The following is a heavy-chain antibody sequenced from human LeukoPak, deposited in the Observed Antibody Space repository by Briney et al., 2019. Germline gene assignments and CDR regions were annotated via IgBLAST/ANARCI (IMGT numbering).Heavy chain of an antibody. J-gene: IGHJ4*02. CDR1: GFTFSNAW. Sequence: GGSLRLSCAASGFTFSNAWMSWVRQAPGKGLEWVGRIKSKSDGGGTTDYVAPVKGRFTISRDDSKNILYMQMDSLRTDDTAVYYCATDLLDYWGQGTLVTVSS. CDR2: IKSKSDGGGTT. V-gene: IGHV3-15*01. CDR3: ATDLLDY.